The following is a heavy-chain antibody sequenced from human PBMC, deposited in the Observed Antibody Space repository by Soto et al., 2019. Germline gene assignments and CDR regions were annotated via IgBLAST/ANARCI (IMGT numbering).Heavy chain of an antibody. CDR3: VRGGRLMVHASMAPGYYLDV. CDR1: GGSINSSSYY. Sequence: SETLSLTCTVSGGSINSSSYYWGWIRQPPGKGLEWIGSIYYSGNTYYNPSLKSRVTVTVDTSKKQLSLNLSSVTAADTAVYYCVRGGRLMVHASMAPGYYLDVWGKGTTVTVSS. D-gene: IGHD2-8*01. J-gene: IGHJ6*03. CDR2: IYYSGNT. V-gene: IGHV4-39*07.